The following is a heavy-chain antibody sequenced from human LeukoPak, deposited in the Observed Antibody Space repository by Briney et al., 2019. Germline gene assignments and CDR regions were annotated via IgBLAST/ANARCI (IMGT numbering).Heavy chain of an antibody. Sequence: PSETLSLTCTVSSGSISSYHWSWIRQPAGKGLEWIGRIYTSGSTNYNPSLKSRVTMSVDTSKNQFSLKMSSVTAADTAVYYRARDWYSGSYHDAFDIWGQGTMVIVSS. V-gene: IGHV4-4*07. J-gene: IGHJ3*02. CDR2: IYTSGST. CDR3: ARDWYSGSYHDAFDI. D-gene: IGHD1-26*01. CDR1: SGSISSYH.